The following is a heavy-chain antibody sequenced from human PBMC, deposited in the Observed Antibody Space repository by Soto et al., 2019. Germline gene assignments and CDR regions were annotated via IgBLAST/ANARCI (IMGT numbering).Heavy chain of an antibody. CDR3: AKLDFWSSTPDDH. D-gene: IGHD3-3*01. CDR1: GFNFNTFA. Sequence: DVELLESGGGLVQPGGSLRLSCAAAGFNFNTFAMTWVRQAPGKGLEWVSYISGGVSTTYYADSEKGRFAISRDNFKNTLYLQMNNLGAEDTAIYYCAKLDFWSSTPDDHWGQGTLVTVSS. V-gene: IGHV3-23*01. J-gene: IGHJ4*02. CDR2: ISGGVSTT.